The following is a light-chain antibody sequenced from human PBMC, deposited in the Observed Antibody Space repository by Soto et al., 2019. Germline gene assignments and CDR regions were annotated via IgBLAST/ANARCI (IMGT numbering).Light chain of an antibody. CDR2: AAS. CDR3: QQLNSYPRVT. Sequence: IQLTQSPSSLSASVGDRVTITCRASQGISSYLAWYQQKQGKSPKLLIYAASTLQSGVPSRFSGSGSGTDFTLTISSLQPEDFATDYCQQLNSYPRVTFGPGTKVDIK. CDR1: QGISSY. J-gene: IGKJ3*01. V-gene: IGKV1-9*01.